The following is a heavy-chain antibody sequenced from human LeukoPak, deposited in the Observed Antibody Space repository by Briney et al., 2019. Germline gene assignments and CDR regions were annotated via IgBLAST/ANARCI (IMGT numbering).Heavy chain of an antibody. D-gene: IGHD2-2*01. CDR1: GFTFSGYA. J-gene: IGHJ4*02. CDR3: ARGDTPTYCSTATCYLLDY. V-gene: IGHV3-23*01. Sequence: GGSLRLPCAASGFTFSGYAMSWVRQAPGKGLEWVSVISGSGSSTYHADSVKGRFTISRDNSKNTLYLQMNSLRAEDTAVYYCARGDTPTYCSTATCYLLDYWGQGTLVTVPS. CDR2: ISGSGSST.